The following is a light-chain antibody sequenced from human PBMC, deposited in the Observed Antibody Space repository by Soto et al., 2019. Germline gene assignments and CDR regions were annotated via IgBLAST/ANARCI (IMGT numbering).Light chain of an antibody. V-gene: IGKV4-1*01. CDR1: QNIFDRAKNKNY. Sequence: DIVMTQSPDSLAVSLGERATFNCKSSQNIFDRAKNKNYLAWYQQKSGQPPKLLTYWASLREPWVPERFTGSGSGTDFTLTISILQAEDVAVYYCQQYFTSPWTFGQGTKVEI. CDR2: WAS. J-gene: IGKJ1*01. CDR3: QQYFTSPWT.